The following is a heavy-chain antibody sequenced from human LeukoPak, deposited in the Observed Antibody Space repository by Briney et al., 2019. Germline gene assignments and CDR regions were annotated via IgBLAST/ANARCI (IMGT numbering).Heavy chain of an antibody. CDR1: GGSFSGYY. J-gene: IGHJ4*02. CDR3: ARGLYSSSSRGLDY. Sequence: PSETLSLTCAVYGGSFSGYYWSWIRQPPGKGLEWIGEINHSGSTNYNPSLKSRVTISVDTSKNQFSLKLSSMTAADTAVYYCARGLYSSSSRGLDYWGQGTLVTVSS. D-gene: IGHD6-6*01. CDR2: INHSGST. V-gene: IGHV4-34*01.